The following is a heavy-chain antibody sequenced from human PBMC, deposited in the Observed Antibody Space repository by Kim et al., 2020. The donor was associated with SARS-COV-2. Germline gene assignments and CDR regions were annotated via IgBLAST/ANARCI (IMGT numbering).Heavy chain of an antibody. CDR3: AREAGYSGYEDYYYYYGMDV. Sequence: ASVKVSCKASGYTFTSYGISWVRQAPGQGLEWMGWISAYNGNTNYAQKLQGRVTMTTDTSTSTAYMELRSLRSDDTAVYYCAREAGYSGYEDYYYYYGMDVWGQGTTVTVSS. J-gene: IGHJ6*02. V-gene: IGHV1-18*04. D-gene: IGHD5-12*01. CDR2: ISAYNGNT. CDR1: GYTFTSYG.